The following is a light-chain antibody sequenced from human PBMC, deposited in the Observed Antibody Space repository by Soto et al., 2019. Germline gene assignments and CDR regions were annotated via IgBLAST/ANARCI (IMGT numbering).Light chain of an antibody. Sequence: DVVMTQSPLSLPVTLGQPASISCRSSQSLAYIDGNTYLNWFHQRPGQSPRRLIYQFSNRDSGVPDRFSGSGSGTDFTLTISRVEADDVGVYYCMQGTHWPPYTFGQGTKLEIK. CDR1: QSLAYIDGNTY. CDR3: MQGTHWPPYT. J-gene: IGKJ2*01. V-gene: IGKV2-30*01. CDR2: QFS.